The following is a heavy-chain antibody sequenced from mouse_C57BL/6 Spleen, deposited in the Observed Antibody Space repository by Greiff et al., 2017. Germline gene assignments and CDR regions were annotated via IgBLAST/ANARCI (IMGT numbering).Heavy chain of an antibody. J-gene: IGHJ4*01. CDR2: INPSSGYT. V-gene: IGHV1-4*01. Sequence: QVQLQQSGAELARPGASVKMSCKASGYTFTSYSMHWVKQRPGQGLEWIGNINPSSGYTKYNQKFKDKATLTADKSSSTAYMLLSSLTSEDSAVYYCARHLYAMDYWGQGTSVTVSS. CDR1: GYTFTSYS. CDR3: ARHLYAMDY.